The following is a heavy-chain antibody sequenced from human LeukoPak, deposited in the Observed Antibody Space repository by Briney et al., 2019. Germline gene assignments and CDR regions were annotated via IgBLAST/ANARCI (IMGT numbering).Heavy chain of an antibody. V-gene: IGHV4-34*01. D-gene: IGHD5-24*01. J-gene: IGHJ6*03. Sequence: SETLSLTCAVYGGSFSGYYWSWIRQPPGKGLEWIGEINHSGSTNYNPSLKSRVTISVDTSKNQFSLKLSSVTAADTAVYYCARGHRNVEVDYYYMDVWGKGTTVIVSS. CDR1: GGSFSGYY. CDR3: ARGHRNVEVDYYYMDV. CDR2: INHSGST.